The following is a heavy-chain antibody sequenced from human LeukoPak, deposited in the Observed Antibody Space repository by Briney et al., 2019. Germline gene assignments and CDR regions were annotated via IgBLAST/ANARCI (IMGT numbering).Heavy chain of an antibody. D-gene: IGHD6-13*01. J-gene: IGHJ4*02. CDR2: ITSSSSTR. V-gene: IGHV3-48*01. Sequence: PGGSLRLSSAASGFTSMNLGMNWPRQAPGKGLEWISYITSSSSTRHYADSVKGRFTISRDNAKSSVYLQMNSLTAEDTAVYYCARGGSSSWYIWHYWGQGTLVTVSS. CDR1: GFTSMNLG. CDR3: ARGGSSSWYIWHY.